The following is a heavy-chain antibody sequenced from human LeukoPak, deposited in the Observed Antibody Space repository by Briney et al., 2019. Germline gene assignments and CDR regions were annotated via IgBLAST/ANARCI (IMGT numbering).Heavy chain of an antibody. V-gene: IGHV4-61*02. CDR3: AREYTLYRSGWFLDY. CDR2: IYTSGST. D-gene: IGHD6-19*01. Sequence: SETLSLTCTVSGGSISSGSYYWSWIRQPAGKGLEWIGRIYTSGSTNYNPSLKSRVTISVDTSKNQFSLKLSSVTAADTAVYYCAREYTLYRSGWFLDYWGQGTVATVSS. CDR1: GGSISSGSYY. J-gene: IGHJ4*02.